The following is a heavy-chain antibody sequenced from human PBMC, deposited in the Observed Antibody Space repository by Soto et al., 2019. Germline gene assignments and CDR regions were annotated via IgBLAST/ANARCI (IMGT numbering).Heavy chain of an antibody. CDR1: GDSVSSNDAV. Sequence: QVQLQQSGPGLVKPSQTLSLTCAISGDSVSSNDAVWNWIRQSPSRGLEWLGRTYYRSIWQTEXPXSXKXXLTINPDAYKNQFSLQLNSVTPEDTAMYYCARLVGNSWLDHWGQGTLVTVSA. V-gene: IGHV6-1*01. D-gene: IGHD6-6*01. CDR3: ARLVGNSWLDH. J-gene: IGHJ5*02. CDR2: TYYRSIWQT.